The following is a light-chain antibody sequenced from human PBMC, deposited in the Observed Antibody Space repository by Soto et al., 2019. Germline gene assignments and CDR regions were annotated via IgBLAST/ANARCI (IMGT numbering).Light chain of an antibody. CDR2: EVS. J-gene: IGLJ1*01. CDR1: SSDVGGYNY. CDR3: SSYMSSSTFV. V-gene: IGLV2-14*01. Sequence: QSVLTQPASVSGSPGQSVTISCTGTSSDVGGYNYVSWYQQHPGKAPKLMIYEVSNRPSGVSNRFSGSKSGNTASLTISGLSDEAEADYYCSSYMSSSTFVFGAGTKVTVL.